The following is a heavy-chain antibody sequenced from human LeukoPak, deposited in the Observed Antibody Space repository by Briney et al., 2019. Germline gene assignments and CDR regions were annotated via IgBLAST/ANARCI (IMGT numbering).Heavy chain of an antibody. CDR2: IYHSGST. CDR3: ARVTPYYYDSSGYLDY. CDR1: GGSISSSNW. V-gene: IGHV4-4*02. D-gene: IGHD3-22*01. J-gene: IGHJ4*02. Sequence: SETLSLTCAVSGGSISSSNWWSWVRPPPGKGLEWIGDIYHSGSTNYNPSLKSRVTISVDKSKNQFSLKLSSVTAADTAVYYCARVTPYYYDSSGYLDYWGQGTLVTVSS.